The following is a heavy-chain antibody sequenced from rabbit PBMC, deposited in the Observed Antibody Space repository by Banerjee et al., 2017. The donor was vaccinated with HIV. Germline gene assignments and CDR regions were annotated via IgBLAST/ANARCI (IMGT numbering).Heavy chain of an antibody. Sequence: QSLEESGGGLVQPEGSLTLTCTASGFSFSSSYYMCWVRQAPGKGLEWIGCIYTGSGSTYYASWAKGRFTISKTSSTTVTLQMTSLTAADTATYFCASNAGGAAYDYAHNLWGQGTLVTVS. CDR2: IYTGSGST. CDR1: GFSFSSSYY. CDR3: ASNAGGAAYDYAHNL. J-gene: IGHJ4*01. V-gene: IGHV1S40*01. D-gene: IGHD6-1*01.